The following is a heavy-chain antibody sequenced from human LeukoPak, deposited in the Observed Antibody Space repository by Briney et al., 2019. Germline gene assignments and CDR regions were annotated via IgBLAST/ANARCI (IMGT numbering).Heavy chain of an antibody. CDR3: AIVHRGLGHTMIVEYAFDI. CDR1: GSTFIGYN. J-gene: IGHJ3*02. Sequence: SVKVSCKASGSTFIGYNMHWVRQAPGQGLGWMGWINPKSGGTNYAQKFPGRVTMTRDTSISKATMELSRLSSDDRARSYFAIVHRGLGHTMIVEYAFDIWGEGAMVTVSS. V-gene: IGHV1-2*02. CDR2: INPKSGGT. D-gene: IGHD3-22*01.